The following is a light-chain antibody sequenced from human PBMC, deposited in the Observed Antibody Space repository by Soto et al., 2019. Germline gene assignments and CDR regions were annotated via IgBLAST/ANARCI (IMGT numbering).Light chain of an antibody. J-gene: IGKJ5*01. V-gene: IGKV3-20*01. Sequence: DIVLTQSPGTLSLSPGERATLSCRASQSVTASYLAWYQQKPGQAPRLLIYGVSSRATGIPDRFSASGSGTDFTLTINRLEPEDFAVYYCQQYGSSRGVTFGHGTRLEIK. CDR3: QQYGSSRGVT. CDR1: QSVTASY. CDR2: GVS.